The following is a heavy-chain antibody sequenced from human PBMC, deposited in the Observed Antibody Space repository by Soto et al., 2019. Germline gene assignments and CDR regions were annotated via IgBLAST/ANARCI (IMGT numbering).Heavy chain of an antibody. Sequence: QVQLVQSGAEVKKPGASVKVSCKASGYTFTNYAIHWVRQAPGQRPEWMGWVIAGNGNTKYSQNFRGRVAITRDTSASTAYIELSSLRSEDTAVYYCARSKTMPGFDFWGQGTLVTVSS. CDR1: GYTFTNYA. V-gene: IGHV1-3*01. J-gene: IGHJ4*02. CDR2: VIAGNGNT. CDR3: ARSKTMPGFDF. D-gene: IGHD2-2*01.